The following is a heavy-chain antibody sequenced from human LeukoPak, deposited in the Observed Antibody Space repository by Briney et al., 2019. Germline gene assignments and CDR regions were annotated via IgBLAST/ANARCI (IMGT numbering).Heavy chain of an antibody. CDR1: GGSLSGYY. D-gene: IGHD3-22*01. CDR3: ASQYYKDRSVVFDY. J-gene: IGHJ4*02. CDR2: INHFGSP. Sequence: PSETLSLTCGVYGGSLSGYYWTWIRQPPGKGLEWIGEINHFGSPNFNPSLRSRASMTIDMYKKQFSLELSSLTTADTGVYYCASQYYKDRSVVFDYWGQGTLVTVSS. V-gene: IGHV4-34*10.